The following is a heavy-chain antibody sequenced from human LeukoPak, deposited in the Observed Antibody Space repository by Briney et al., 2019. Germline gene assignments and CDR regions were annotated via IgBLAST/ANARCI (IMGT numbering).Heavy chain of an antibody. CDR3: ARDTYDSSGYHFYYMDV. V-gene: IGHV3-7*01. D-gene: IGHD3-22*01. J-gene: IGHJ6*03. CDR2: IKQDGSEK. CDR1: GFTFSTYW. Sequence: GGSLRLSCAASGFTFSTYWMRWVRQAPGKGLEWVANIKQDGSEKHYGDSVRGRFTISRDNAKNSLYLQMNSLRAEDTALYFCARDTYDSSGYHFYYMDVWGKGTTVTVSS.